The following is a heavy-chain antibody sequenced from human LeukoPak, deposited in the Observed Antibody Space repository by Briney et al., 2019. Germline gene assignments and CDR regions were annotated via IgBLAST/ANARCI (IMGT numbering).Heavy chain of an antibody. CDR3: AELGITMIGGV. D-gene: IGHD3-10*02. CDR1: GFTFSSYW. V-gene: IGHV3-48*04. CDR2: ISSSGSTI. Sequence: HPGGSLRLSCAASGFTFSSYWMSWVRQAPGEGLEWVSYISSSGSTIYYADSVKGRFTISRDNAKNSLYLQMNSLRAEDTAVYYCAELGITMIGGVWGKGTTVTISS. J-gene: IGHJ6*04.